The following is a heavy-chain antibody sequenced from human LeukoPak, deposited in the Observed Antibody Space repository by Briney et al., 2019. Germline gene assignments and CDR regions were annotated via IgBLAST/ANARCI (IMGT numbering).Heavy chain of an antibody. J-gene: IGHJ6*03. CDR2: IYYSGST. Sequence: SETLSLTCTVSGGSISSSSYYWGWIRQPPGKGLEWIGSIYYSGSTYYNPSLKSRVTISVDTSKNQFSLKLSSVTAADRAVYYCARLAETFFYYYYMDVWGKGTTVTVSS. V-gene: IGHV4-39*01. CDR3: ARLAETFFYYYYMDV. CDR1: GGSISSSSYY. D-gene: IGHD2/OR15-2a*01.